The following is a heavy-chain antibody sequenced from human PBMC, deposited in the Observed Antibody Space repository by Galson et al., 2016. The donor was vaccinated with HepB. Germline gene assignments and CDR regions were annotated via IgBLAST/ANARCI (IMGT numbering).Heavy chain of an antibody. CDR3: SREMTGSYFD. J-gene: IGHJ4*02. CDR2: IRGDGIVS. CDR1: GFTFNAPW. Sequence: SLRLSCAASGFTFNAPWMNWVRQAPGKGLERVANIRGDGIVSYYAESVRGRFTISRDNAKNSLYLQMNGLRVDETAVYYCSREMTGSYFDWGQGTLVTVSS. D-gene: IGHD3-10*01. V-gene: IGHV3-7*01.